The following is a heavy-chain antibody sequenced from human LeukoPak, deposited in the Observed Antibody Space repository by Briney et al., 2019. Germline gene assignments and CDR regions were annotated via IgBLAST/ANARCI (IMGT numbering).Heavy chain of an antibody. D-gene: IGHD4-23*01. V-gene: IGHV5-51*01. CDR2: IYPGDSDT. CDR1: GYSFTTYW. Sequence: KRGESLKISCKVSGYSFTTYWIGWVRQMPGKGLEWMGIIYPGDSDTKYSPPFQGQVTISADKSISTAYLQWSSLKASDTAMYYCARSPPYGGNSFGYGWFDPWGQGTLVTVSS. J-gene: IGHJ5*02. CDR3: ARSPPYGGNSFGYGWFDP.